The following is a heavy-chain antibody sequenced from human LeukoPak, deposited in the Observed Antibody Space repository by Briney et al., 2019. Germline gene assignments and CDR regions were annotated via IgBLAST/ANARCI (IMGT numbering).Heavy chain of an antibody. D-gene: IGHD1-1*01. CDR3: ARGWNFFDS. CDR1: GDSVSGNSAA. J-gene: IGHJ4*02. CDR2: TYYRSKWSN. V-gene: IGHV6-1*01. Sequence: SQTLSLTCAISGDSVSGNSAAWNWIRQSPSRGFEWLGRTYYRSKWSNDYAVSVRSRININPDTSKNQLSLQLDSVTPEDTAVYYCARGWNFFDSWGQGILVTVSS.